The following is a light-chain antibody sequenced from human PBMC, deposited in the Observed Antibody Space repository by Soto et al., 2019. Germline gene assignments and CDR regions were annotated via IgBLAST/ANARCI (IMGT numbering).Light chain of an antibody. CDR3: QQYGSSGT. CDR1: QSVSNNY. J-gene: IGKJ1*01. V-gene: IGKV3-20*01. CDR2: GAS. Sequence: EIVLTPSPATLSLSPVERATLSCRASQSVSNNYLAWYQQKPGQAPRLLIYGASNRATGIPDRFSGSGSGTDFTLTISRLEPEDFAVYYCQQYGSSGTLGQGTKVDIK.